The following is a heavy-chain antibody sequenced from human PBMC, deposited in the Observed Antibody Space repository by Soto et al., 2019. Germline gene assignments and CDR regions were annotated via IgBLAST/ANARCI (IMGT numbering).Heavy chain of an antibody. V-gene: IGHV3-7*01. J-gene: IGHJ3*02. CDR2: IKQDGSEK. CDR1: GFTFSSYW. D-gene: IGHD3-22*01. Sequence: EVQLVESGGGLVQPGGSLRLSCAASGFTFSSYWMSWVRQAPGKGLEWVANIKQDGSEKYYVDSVKGRFTISRDNAKNSLYLQMNSRRAEDTAVYYCARDHLDRYCDSSGHRDAFDIWGQGTMVTVSS. CDR3: ARDHLDRYCDSSGHRDAFDI.